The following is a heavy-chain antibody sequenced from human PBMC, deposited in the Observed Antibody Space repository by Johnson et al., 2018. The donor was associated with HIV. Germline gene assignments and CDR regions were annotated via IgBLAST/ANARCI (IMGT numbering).Heavy chain of an antibody. V-gene: IGHV3-30-3*01. Sequence: QVQLVESGGGVVQPGRSLRLSCAASGFTFSSYAMHWVRQAPGKGLEWVAVISYDGSNKYYADSVKGRFTISRDNSKNTLYLQMNSLRAEDTAVYYCARAGSSSDDAFDIWGQGTMVTVSS. J-gene: IGHJ3*02. CDR1: GFTFSSYA. CDR3: ARAGSSSDDAFDI. CDR2: ISYDGSNK. D-gene: IGHD6-6*01.